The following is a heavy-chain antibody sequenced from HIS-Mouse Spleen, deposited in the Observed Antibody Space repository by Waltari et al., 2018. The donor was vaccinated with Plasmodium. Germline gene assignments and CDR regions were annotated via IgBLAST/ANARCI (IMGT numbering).Heavy chain of an antibody. V-gene: IGHV4-39*01. CDR2: IYYRGST. D-gene: IGHD1-26*01. J-gene: IGHJ4*02. CDR3: ARRGGSYYYFDY. Sequence: QLQLQESGPGLVKPSETLSLTCTVSGGSISSSSYYWGWIRQPPGKGLEWIGSIYYRGSTYYNPSLKSRVTISVDTSKNQFSLKRSSVTAADTAVYYCARRGGSYYYFDYWGQGTLVTVSS. CDR1: GGSISSSSYY.